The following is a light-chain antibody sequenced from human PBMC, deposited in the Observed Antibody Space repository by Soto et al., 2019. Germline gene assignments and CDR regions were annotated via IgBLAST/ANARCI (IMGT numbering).Light chain of an antibody. CDR1: QSVSSSY. CDR2: GAS. CDR3: QQYGSSPFT. V-gene: IGKV3-20*01. Sequence: IVLTQSPGTLSLSQGERATLSCRASQSVSSSYLAWYQQKPGQAPRLLIYGASSRATGIPDRFSGSGSGTDFTLTISRLEPEDFAVYYCQQYGSSPFTFGGGTKVDIK. J-gene: IGKJ4*01.